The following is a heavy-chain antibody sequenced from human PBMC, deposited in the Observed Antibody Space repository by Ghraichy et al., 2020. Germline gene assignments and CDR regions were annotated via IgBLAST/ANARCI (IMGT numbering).Heavy chain of an antibody. D-gene: IGHD1-26*01. J-gene: IGHJ4*02. CDR2: TRDKPNGYTT. Sequence: GGSLRLSCAASGFIFSDHYMDWVRQAPGKGLEWVGRTRDKPNGYTTEYAASVKGRFTISRDDSKNSLYLQMNSLQTEDTAVYYCARVSVGATDRYYFDYWGQGTLVTVSS. CDR1: GFIFSDHY. V-gene: IGHV3-72*01. CDR3: ARVSVGATDRYYFDY.